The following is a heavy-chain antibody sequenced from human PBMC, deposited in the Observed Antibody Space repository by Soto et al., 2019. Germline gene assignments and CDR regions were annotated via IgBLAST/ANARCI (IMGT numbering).Heavy chain of an antibody. CDR1: GGSFSGYY. Sequence: SETLSLTCAVYGGSFSGYYWSWIRQPPGKGLEWIGEINHSGSTNYNPSLKSRVTISVDTSKNQFSLKLSSVTAADTAVYYCARAPPRYCSGGSCYSITPLDVWGKGTTVT. V-gene: IGHV4-34*01. D-gene: IGHD2-15*01. CDR3: ARAPPRYCSGGSCYSITPLDV. J-gene: IGHJ6*03. CDR2: INHSGST.